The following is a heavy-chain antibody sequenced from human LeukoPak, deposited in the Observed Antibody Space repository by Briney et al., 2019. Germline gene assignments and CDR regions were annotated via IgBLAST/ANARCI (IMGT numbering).Heavy chain of an antibody. V-gene: IGHV3-74*01. D-gene: IGHD1-26*01. Sequence: PGGSLRLSCVVSGFTFSSYWMHWVRQAPGKGLVWVSRINSDGSTTTYADSVKGRFTISRDNAKNTLYLQMNSLRAEDTAVYYCARDWEAERSGSSEFDYWGQGTLVTVSS. J-gene: IGHJ4*02. CDR2: INSDGSTT. CDR3: ARDWEAERSGSSEFDY. CDR1: GFTFSSYW.